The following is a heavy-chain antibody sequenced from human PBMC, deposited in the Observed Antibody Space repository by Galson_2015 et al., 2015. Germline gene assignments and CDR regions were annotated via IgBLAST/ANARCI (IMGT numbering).Heavy chain of an antibody. Sequence: SVKVSCKASGYTFTTYYIHWVRQAPGQGLDWMGIINPSVGSTRYAQKFQGRVTISRDVDTSTSTAYMVLSSLRSEDTAMYYCASSYGKIMPEIRYYGMDVWGQGTMVTVSS. V-gene: IGHV1-46*01. J-gene: IGHJ6*02. CDR3: ASSYGKIMPEIRYYGMDV. CDR1: GYTFTTYY. D-gene: IGHD3-10*01. CDR2: INPSVGST.